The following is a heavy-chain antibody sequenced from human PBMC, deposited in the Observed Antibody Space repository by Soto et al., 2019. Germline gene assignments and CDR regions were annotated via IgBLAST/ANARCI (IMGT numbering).Heavy chain of an antibody. V-gene: IGHV3-74*01. CDR2: INSDGSST. CDR1: GFTLSSYW. Sequence: GGSLRLSCAASGFTLSSYWMHWVRQAPGKGLVWVSRINSDGSSTSYADSVKGRFTISRDNAKNTLYLQMNSLRAEDTAVYYCAGEYGDSYYYYYMDVWGKGTTVTVSS. J-gene: IGHJ6*03. CDR3: AGEYGDSYYYYYMDV. D-gene: IGHD4-17*01.